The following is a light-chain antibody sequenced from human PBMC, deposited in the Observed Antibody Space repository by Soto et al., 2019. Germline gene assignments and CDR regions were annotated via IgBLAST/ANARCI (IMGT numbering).Light chain of an antibody. V-gene: IGLV1-44*01. CDR1: RSSVGSNT. J-gene: IGLJ1*01. CDR3: AAWDASLGGFYV. Sequence: QSVLTQPPSASGTPGQRVTISCSGSRSSVGSNTVNWYQHLPGTAPKLLIYSNNHRPSGVPDRFSASKAGASASLAISGLQSEEEGDYYCAAWDASLGGFYVFGSGTKVTVL. CDR2: SNN.